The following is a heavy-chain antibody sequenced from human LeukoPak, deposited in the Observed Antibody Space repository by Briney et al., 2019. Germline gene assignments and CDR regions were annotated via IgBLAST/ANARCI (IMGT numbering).Heavy chain of an antibody. CDR3: AREGLDHWSGFLQD. CDR1: GGSISSYY. D-gene: IGHD3-3*01. J-gene: IGHJ4*02. Sequence: SETLSLTCNVSGGSISSYYWTWVRQPAGSGLEWIGRINAKGDINYNPSLKSRVTMSVDTSKNQFSLKMTSLTAPDTAVYFCAREGLDHWSGFLQDWGRGTLVTVSS. V-gene: IGHV4-4*07. CDR2: INAKGDI.